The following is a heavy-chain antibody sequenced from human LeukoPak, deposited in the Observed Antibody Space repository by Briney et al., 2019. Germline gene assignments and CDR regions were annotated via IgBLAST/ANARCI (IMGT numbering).Heavy chain of an antibody. CDR3: AKAGELGNYLAL. J-gene: IGHJ4*02. CDR2: IYPGGTT. CDR1: GFTVSDHC. V-gene: IGHV3-53*01. D-gene: IGHD3-16*01. Sequence: GGSLRLSYADSGFTVSDHCVSCLRQAPGKGLEWVSVIYPGGTTYYADSVKGRFTISRDNSKNTLYLHMNSLRAEDTGVFYCAKAGELGNYLALWGQGNLVTVSS.